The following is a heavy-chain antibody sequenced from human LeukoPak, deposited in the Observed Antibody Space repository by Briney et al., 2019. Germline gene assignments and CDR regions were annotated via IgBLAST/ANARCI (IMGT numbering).Heavy chain of an antibody. V-gene: IGHV3-23*01. D-gene: IGHD5-12*01. CDR1: GFTFNNYA. J-gene: IGHJ4*02. CDR2: ISGSGGST. Sequence: PGGSLRLSCAASGFTFNNYAMSWVRQAPGKGLEWVSTISGSGGSTYYADSVKGRSTISRDKSKNTLYLKMNSLRVEDTAVYYCAKDGYSGYDVFDCWGQGTLVTVSS. CDR3: AKDGYSGYDVFDC.